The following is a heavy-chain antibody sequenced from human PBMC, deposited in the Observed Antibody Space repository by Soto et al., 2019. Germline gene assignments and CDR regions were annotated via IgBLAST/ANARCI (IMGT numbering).Heavy chain of an antibody. Sequence: GGSLRLSCAASGFTFSSYGMHWVRQAPGKGLEWVAVISYDGSNKYYADSVKGRFTISRDNSKNTLYLQMNSLRAEDTAVYYCAKGGYYGSGSYYNVGCPSDYWGQGTLVTVSS. J-gene: IGHJ4*02. V-gene: IGHV3-30*18. CDR1: GFTFSSYG. CDR2: ISYDGSNK. D-gene: IGHD3-10*01. CDR3: AKGGYYGSGSYYNVGCPSDY.